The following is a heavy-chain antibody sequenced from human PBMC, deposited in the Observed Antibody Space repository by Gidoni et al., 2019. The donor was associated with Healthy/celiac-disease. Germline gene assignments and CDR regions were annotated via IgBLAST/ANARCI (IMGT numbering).Heavy chain of an antibody. Sequence: QVQLVESGGGLVKTGGSLQPSCVASGVTLSDCSMNWIRQAPGKGLEWISCIPSSGTTVYYADSVRGRFTISRDNAKRSLFLQMNSLRAEDTAVYYCARSLGGVRGWYHYWGQGTLVTVSS. D-gene: IGHD6-19*01. CDR3: ARSLGGVRGWYHY. CDR2: IPSSGTTV. CDR1: GVTLSDCS. J-gene: IGHJ4*02. V-gene: IGHV3-11*01.